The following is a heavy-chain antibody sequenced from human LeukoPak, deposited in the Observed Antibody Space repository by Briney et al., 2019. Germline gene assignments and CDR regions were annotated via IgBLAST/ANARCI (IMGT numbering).Heavy chain of an antibody. V-gene: IGHV1-2*02. J-gene: IGHJ4*02. Sequence: GASVKVSCKASGYTFTGYYMHWVRQAPGQGLEWMGWINPNSGGTNYAQKFQGRVTMTRDTSISTAYMELSRLRSDDTAVYYCASANIGWLPTFGFWGYWGQGTLVTVSS. CDR3: ASANIGWLPTFGFWGY. D-gene: IGHD3-16*01. CDR1: GYTFTGYY. CDR2: INPNSGGT.